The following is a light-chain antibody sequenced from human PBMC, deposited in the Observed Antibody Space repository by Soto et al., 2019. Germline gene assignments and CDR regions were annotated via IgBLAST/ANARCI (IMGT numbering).Light chain of an antibody. J-gene: IGKJ2*01. CDR3: QQYNNWPPHT. V-gene: IGKV3D-15*01. Sequence: EIVMTQSPATLSVSPGERATLSCRASQSVSSNLAWYQQKPGQAPRLLIYGASTRATGIPARFSGSGSGTELTLTISSLQSEDFAVYYCQQYNNWPPHTFGQGTELEIK. CDR2: GAS. CDR1: QSVSSN.